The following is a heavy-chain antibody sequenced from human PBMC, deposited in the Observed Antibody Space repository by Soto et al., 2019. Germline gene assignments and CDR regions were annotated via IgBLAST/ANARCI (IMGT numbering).Heavy chain of an antibody. CDR2: IWYDGSNK. Sequence: QVQLVESGGGVVQPGRSLRLSCAASGFTFSSYGMHWVRQAPGKGLEWVAVIWYDGSNKYYADSVKGRFTISRDNSKNTLYMQMNSLRAEDTAVYYCARDRCGGSCYSIDYWGQGTLVTVSS. J-gene: IGHJ4*02. CDR1: GFTFSSYG. CDR3: ARDRCGGSCYSIDY. D-gene: IGHD2-15*01. V-gene: IGHV3-33*01.